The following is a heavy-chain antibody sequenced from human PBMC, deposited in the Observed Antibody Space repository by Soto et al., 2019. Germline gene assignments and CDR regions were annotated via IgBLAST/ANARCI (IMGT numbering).Heavy chain of an antibody. J-gene: IGHJ6*02. V-gene: IGHV4-34*01. Sequence: SETLSLTCAFYGGSFSGYYWSLIRQPPGKGLEWIGEINHSGSTNYNPSLKSRVTISVDTSKNQFSLNLSSVTAADTAVYYCAGGRGRQQLVMSYYYGMDVWGQGTTVTVSS. CDR3: AGGRGRQQLVMSYYYGMDV. CDR1: GGSFSGYY. D-gene: IGHD6-13*01. CDR2: INHSGST.